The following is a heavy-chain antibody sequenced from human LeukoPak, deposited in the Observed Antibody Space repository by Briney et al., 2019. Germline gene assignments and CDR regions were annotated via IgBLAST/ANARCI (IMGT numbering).Heavy chain of an antibody. CDR2: ISYDGSNK. CDR3: ARDVAGYGMDV. J-gene: IGHJ6*02. CDR1: GFTSSSYA. Sequence: PGRSLRLSCAASGFTSSSYAMHWVRQAPGKGLEWVAVISYDGSNKYYADSVKGRFTISRDNSKNTLYLQMNSLRAEDTAVYYCARDVAGYGMDVWGQGTTVTVSS. V-gene: IGHV3-30-3*01.